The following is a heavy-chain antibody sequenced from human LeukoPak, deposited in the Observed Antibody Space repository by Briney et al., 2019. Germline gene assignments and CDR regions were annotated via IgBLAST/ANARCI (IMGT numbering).Heavy chain of an antibody. J-gene: IGHJ4*02. Sequence: GGSLRLSCAASGLTFSSHWMHWVRQAPGKGLVWVSRITNDGSSTTYADSVKGRFTISRDNAKNMLYLRVNSLRAEDTAVYYCARGRPHGNDYWGQGTLVTVSS. V-gene: IGHV3-74*01. CDR2: ITNDGSST. D-gene: IGHD5-24*01. CDR3: ARGRPHGNDY. CDR1: GLTFSSHW.